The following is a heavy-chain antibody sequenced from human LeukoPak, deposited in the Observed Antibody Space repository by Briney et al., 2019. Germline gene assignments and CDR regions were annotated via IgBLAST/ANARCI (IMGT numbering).Heavy chain of an antibody. J-gene: IGHJ4*02. CDR3: VKALAAPIYCSGGSCYSYYFDY. Sequence: QPGGSLRLSCAASGFSVSNNYMSWVRQAPGKGLEWVSVIYSGGSTFYADSVKSRFTISRDNSKNTLYLQMSSLGAEDTAVYYCVKALAAPIYCSGGSCYSYYFDYWGQGTLVTVSS. CDR1: GFSVSNNY. D-gene: IGHD2-15*01. V-gene: IGHV3-66*01. CDR2: IYSGGST.